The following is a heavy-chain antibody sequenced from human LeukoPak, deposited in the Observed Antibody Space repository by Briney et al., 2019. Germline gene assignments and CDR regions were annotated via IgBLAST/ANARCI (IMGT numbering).Heavy chain of an antibody. D-gene: IGHD2-2*01. CDR1: GFTFSSYA. Sequence: GGSLRLSCAASGFTFSSYAMSWVRQAPGKGLEWVSAIRCSGGSTYYADSVRGRFTISRDNSKNTLYLQMNSLRAEDTAVYYCARDCIVVVPATRWYFDCWGQGTLVTVSS. CDR2: IRCSGGST. V-gene: IGHV3-23*01. J-gene: IGHJ4*02. CDR3: ARDCIVVVPATRWYFDC.